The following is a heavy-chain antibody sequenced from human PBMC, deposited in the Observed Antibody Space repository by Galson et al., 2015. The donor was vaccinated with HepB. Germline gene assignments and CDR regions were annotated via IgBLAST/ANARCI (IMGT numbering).Heavy chain of an antibody. CDR3: AKDLGSDYVWGCGAN. Sequence: SLRLSCAASGFTFDDYAMHWVRQAPGKGLEWVSGISWNSGSIGYADSVKGRFTIPRDNAKNSLYLQMNSLRAEDTALYYCAKDLGSDYVWGCGANWGQGTLVTVSS. J-gene: IGHJ4*02. V-gene: IGHV3-9*01. CDR2: ISWNSGSI. D-gene: IGHD3-16*01. CDR1: GFTFDDYA.